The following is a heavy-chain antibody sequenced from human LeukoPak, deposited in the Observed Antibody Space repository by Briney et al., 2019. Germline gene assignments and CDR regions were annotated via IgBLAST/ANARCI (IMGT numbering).Heavy chain of an antibody. Sequence: GGSLRLSCAASGFTFSSDAMSWVRQAPGKGLEWVAFIRYDGSNKYYADSVKGRFTISRDNSKNTLYLQMNSLRAEDTAVYYCAKGYNYGQDYWGQGTLVTVSS. CDR3: AKGYNYGQDY. J-gene: IGHJ4*02. V-gene: IGHV3-30*02. D-gene: IGHD5-18*01. CDR2: IRYDGSNK. CDR1: GFTFSSDA.